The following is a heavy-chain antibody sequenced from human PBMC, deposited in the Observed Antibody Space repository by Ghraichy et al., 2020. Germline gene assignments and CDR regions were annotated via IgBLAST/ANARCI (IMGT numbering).Heavy chain of an antibody. J-gene: IGHJ4*02. V-gene: IGHV3-33*01. CDR1: GFIFSDYG. CDR3: ARTLDGGCDY. CDR2: IWYDGSKK. D-gene: IGHD3-16*01. Sequence: GGSLRLSCAASGFIFSDYGMQWVRQAPGKGLEWVAVIWYDGSKKYYADSVKGRFTISRDSSNNTLFLQMNSLRVDDTALYYCARTLDGGCDYWGQGTRVTVSS.